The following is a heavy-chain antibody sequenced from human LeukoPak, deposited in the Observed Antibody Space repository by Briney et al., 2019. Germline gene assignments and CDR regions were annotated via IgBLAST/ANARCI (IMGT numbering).Heavy chain of an antibody. D-gene: IGHD4-17*01. V-gene: IGHV3-30*02. CDR1: GFTFSSYA. CDR3: AKLPDGDYDY. CDR2: IRYDGSNK. J-gene: IGHJ4*02. Sequence: GGSLRLSCAASGFTFSSYAMHWVRQAPGKGLEWVVFIRYDGSNKYYADSVKGRFTISRDNSKNTLYLQMNSLRAEDTAVYYCAKLPDGDYDYWGQGTLVTVSS.